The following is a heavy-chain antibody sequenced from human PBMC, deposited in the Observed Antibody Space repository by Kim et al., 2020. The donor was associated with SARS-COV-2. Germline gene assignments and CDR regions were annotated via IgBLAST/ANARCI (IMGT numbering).Heavy chain of an antibody. CDR2: MNPNSGNT. J-gene: IGHJ3*02. Sequence: ASVKVSCKASGYTFTSYDINWVRQATGQGLEWMGWMNPNSGNTGYAQKFQGRVTMTRNTSISTAYMELSSLRSEDTAVYYCALVCGGDCRWSAAFDIWGQGTMVTVSS. V-gene: IGHV1-8*01. D-gene: IGHD2-21*02. CDR3: ALVCGGDCRWSAAFDI. CDR1: GYTFTSYD.